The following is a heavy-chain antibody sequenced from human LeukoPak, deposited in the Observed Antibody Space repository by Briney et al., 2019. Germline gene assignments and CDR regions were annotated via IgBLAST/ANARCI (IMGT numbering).Heavy chain of an antibody. J-gene: IGHJ4*02. Sequence: GGSLRLSCAASGFTFSSYSMNWVRQAPGKGLEWVSSISSSSSYIYYADSVKGRFTISRDNAKNSLHLQMNSLRAEDTAVYYCARRSPEWLLYSYFDYWGQGTLVTVSS. CDR2: ISSSSSYI. CDR1: GFTFSSYS. CDR3: ARRSPEWLLYSYFDY. D-gene: IGHD3-3*01. V-gene: IGHV3-21*01.